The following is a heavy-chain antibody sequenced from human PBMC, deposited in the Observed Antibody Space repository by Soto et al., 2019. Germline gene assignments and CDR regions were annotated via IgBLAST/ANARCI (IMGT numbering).Heavy chain of an antibody. CDR3: AREGDITAAFDY. CDR1: GLIFSNYA. J-gene: IGHJ4*02. Sequence: GGSLRLSCVAPGLIFSNYAMSWVRQAPGEGLERVSGISGSGGSPHYADSAKGRFTISRDNSKNTLFLQMNTLRAEDTAVYYCAREGDITAAFDYWGQGTLVTVSS. V-gene: IGHV3-23*01. CDR2: ISGSGGSP. D-gene: IGHD6-13*01.